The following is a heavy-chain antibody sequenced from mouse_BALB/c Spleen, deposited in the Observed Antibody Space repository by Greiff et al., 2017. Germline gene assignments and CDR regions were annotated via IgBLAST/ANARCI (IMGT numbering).Heavy chain of an antibody. CDR2: ISSGGSYT. Sequence: EVQLQESGGGLVKPGGSLKLSCAASGFTFSSYAMSWVRQSPEKRLEWVAEISSGGSYTYYPDTVTGRFTISRDNAKNTLYLEMSSLRSEDTAMYYCARGHYYGSSYYAMDYWGQGTSVTVSS. D-gene: IGHD1-1*01. CDR3: ARGHYYGSSYYAMDY. CDR1: GFTFSSYA. V-gene: IGHV5-9-4*01. J-gene: IGHJ4*01.